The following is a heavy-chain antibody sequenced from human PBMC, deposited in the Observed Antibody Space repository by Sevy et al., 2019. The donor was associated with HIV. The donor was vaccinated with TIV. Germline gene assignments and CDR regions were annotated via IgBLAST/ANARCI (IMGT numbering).Heavy chain of an antibody. CDR1: GDTIVSSGHY. D-gene: IGHD6-13*01. Sequence: SETLSLTCTISGDTIVSSGHYWGWIRQTPGKGLEWIGRVYYNGHTYSNPSLKSRLTISIDTSKNQFSLNLNSVTAADTGIYFCAREAGGYDYDYGMDVWGQGTTVTVSS. J-gene: IGHJ6*02. CDR3: AREAGGYDYDYGMDV. CDR2: VYYNGHT. V-gene: IGHV4-39*02.